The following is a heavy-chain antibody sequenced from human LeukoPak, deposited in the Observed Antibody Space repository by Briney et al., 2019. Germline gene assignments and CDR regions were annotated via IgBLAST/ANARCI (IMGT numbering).Heavy chain of an antibody. V-gene: IGHV4-61*02. J-gene: IGHJ4*02. Sequence: PSETLSLTCTVSVGSISSGDYYWSWIRQPAGKGLEWIGRISSSGSTNYNPSLRSRVTISVDTSKNQFSLKLSSVTAADTAMYYCARLSGYDWESFYDYWGQGTLVTVAS. D-gene: IGHD5-12*01. CDR2: ISSSGST. CDR1: VGSISSGDYY. CDR3: ARLSGYDWESFYDY.